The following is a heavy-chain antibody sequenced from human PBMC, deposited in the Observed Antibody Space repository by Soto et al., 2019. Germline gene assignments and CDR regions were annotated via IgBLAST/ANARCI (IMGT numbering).Heavy chain of an antibody. Sequence: QVQLVESGGGVVQPGRSLRLSCAASGFTFSSYGMHWVRQAPGKGLEWVAVISYDGSNKYYADSVKGRFTISRDNSKNTLYLQMNSLRAEDTAVYYCVKAAMVRGGNWFDPWGQGTLVTVSS. D-gene: IGHD3-10*01. CDR2: ISYDGSNK. J-gene: IGHJ5*02. V-gene: IGHV3-30*18. CDR1: GFTFSSYG. CDR3: VKAAMVRGGNWFDP.